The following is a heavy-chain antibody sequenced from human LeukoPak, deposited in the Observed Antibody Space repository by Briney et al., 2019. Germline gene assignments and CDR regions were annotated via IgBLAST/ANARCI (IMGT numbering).Heavy chain of an antibody. V-gene: IGHV3-23*01. CDR2: ISGSGAYT. CDR3: AKDRPNYYDSSGHYYRRNGDY. J-gene: IGHJ4*02. Sequence: PGGSLRLSCAASGFTFSRYAMNWVRQAPGKGLEWVSSISGSGAYTFYTDSVKGRFTISRDNSKDTLYLQMNSLRVEDTAIYYCAKDRPNYYDSSGHYYRRNGDYWGQGTLVTISS. CDR1: GFTFSRYA. D-gene: IGHD3-22*01.